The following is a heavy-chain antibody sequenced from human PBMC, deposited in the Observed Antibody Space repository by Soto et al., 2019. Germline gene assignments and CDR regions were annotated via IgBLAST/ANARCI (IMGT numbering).Heavy chain of an antibody. CDR3: ARLVGGSVRPVDY. CDR1: GGSISSYY. D-gene: IGHD2-15*01. V-gene: IGHV4-39*01. CDR2: VYYGGST. Sequence: SETLSVTCTVSGGSISSYYWGWIRQPPGKGLEWIGSVYYGGSTYYNPSLKSRVTLSVDTSKNQFSLKLSSVTAADTAVYYCARLVGGSVRPVDYWGQGTLVTVSS. J-gene: IGHJ4*02.